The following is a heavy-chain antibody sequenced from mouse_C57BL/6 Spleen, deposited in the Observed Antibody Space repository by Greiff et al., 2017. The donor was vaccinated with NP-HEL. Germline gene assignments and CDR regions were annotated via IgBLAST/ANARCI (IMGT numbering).Heavy chain of an antibody. V-gene: IGHV1-5*01. CDR3: TRDGSSLYYYAMDY. CDR2: IYPGNSDT. J-gene: IGHJ4*01. CDR1: GYTFTSYW. Sequence: VQLQQSGTVLARPGASVKMSCKTSGYTFTSYWMHWVKQRPGQGLEWIGAIYPGNSDTSYNQKFKGKAKLTAVTSASTAYMELSSLTNEDSAVYYCTRDGSSLYYYAMDYWGQGTSVTVSS. D-gene: IGHD1-1*01.